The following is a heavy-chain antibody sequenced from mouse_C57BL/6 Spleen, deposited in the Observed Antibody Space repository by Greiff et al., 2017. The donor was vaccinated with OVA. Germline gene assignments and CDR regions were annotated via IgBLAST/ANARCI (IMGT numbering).Heavy chain of an antibody. CDR2: IHPNSGST. Sequence: QVQLKQPGAELVKPGASVKLSCKASGYTFTSYWMHWVKQRPGQGLEWIGMIHPNSGSTNYNEKFKSKATLTVDKSSSTAYMQLSSLTSEDSAVYYCARSNYSYYAMDYWGQGTSVTVSS. V-gene: IGHV1-64*01. J-gene: IGHJ4*01. CDR3: ARSNYSYYAMDY. D-gene: IGHD2-5*01. CDR1: GYTFTSYW.